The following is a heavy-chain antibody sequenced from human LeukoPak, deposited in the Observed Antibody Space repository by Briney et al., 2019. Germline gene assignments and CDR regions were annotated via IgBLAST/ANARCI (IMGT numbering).Heavy chain of an antibody. Sequence: GASVKVSCKASGYTFTGYYMHWLRQAPGQGLEWMGRINPNSGGTNYAQKFQGRVTMTRDTSISTAYMELSRLRSDDTAVYYCASAYRNYGSGSYYNGFDPWGQRTLVTVSS. CDR2: INPNSGGT. CDR1: GYTFTGYY. J-gene: IGHJ5*02. CDR3: ASAYRNYGSGSYYNGFDP. D-gene: IGHD3-10*01. V-gene: IGHV1-2*06.